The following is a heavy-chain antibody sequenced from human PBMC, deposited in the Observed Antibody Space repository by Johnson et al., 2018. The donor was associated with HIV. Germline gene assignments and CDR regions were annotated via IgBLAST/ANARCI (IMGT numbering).Heavy chain of an antibody. D-gene: IGHD5/OR15-5a*01. CDR1: GFTFSSYA. CDR3: ARGVLAFDI. J-gene: IGHJ3*02. Sequence: VQLVESGGGLVQPGGSLRLSCAASGFTFSSYAMSWVRQAPGKGLEWVSGISWNSGSIGYADSVKGRFTISRDNAKNSLYLQMNSLRAGDTAVYYCARGVLAFDIWGQGTMVTVSS. V-gene: IGHV3-9*01. CDR2: ISWNSGSI.